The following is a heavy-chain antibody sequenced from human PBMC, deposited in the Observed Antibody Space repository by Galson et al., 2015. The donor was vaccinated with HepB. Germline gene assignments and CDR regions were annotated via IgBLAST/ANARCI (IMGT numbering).Heavy chain of an antibody. Sequence: SLRLSCAASGFTFSSYAMSWVRQAPGKGLEWVSAISGSGGSTYYADSVKGRFTISRDNSKNTLYLQMNSLRAEDTAVYYCAKGTRSAGVYFDYWGQGTLVTVSS. CDR1: GFTFSSYA. D-gene: IGHD3-3*01. CDR3: AKGTRSAGVYFDY. CDR2: ISGSGGST. V-gene: IGHV3-23*01. J-gene: IGHJ4*02.